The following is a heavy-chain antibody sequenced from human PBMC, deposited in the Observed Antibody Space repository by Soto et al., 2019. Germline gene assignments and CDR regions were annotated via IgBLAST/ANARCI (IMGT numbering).Heavy chain of an antibody. D-gene: IGHD4-17*01. J-gene: IGHJ4*02. CDR3: ARGDLVYGYFDY. V-gene: IGHV4-34*01. CDR1: GGSFSGYY. CDR2: INHSGST. Sequence: PSETLSLTCAVYGGSFSGYYWSWIRQPPGKGLEWIGEINHSGSTNYNPSLKSRVTISVDTSKNQFSLKLSSVTAADTAAYYCARGDLVYGYFDYWGQGTLVTVSS.